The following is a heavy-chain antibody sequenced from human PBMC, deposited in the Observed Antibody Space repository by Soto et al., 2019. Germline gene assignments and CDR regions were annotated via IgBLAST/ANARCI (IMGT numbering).Heavy chain of an antibody. V-gene: IGHV1-2*02. Sequence: ASVKVSCKASGYTFTGYYMHWVRQAPGQGLEWMGWINPNSGGTNYAQKFQGRVTMTRDTSISTAYMELSRLRSDDTAVYYRARVSRIAALGYYYGMDVWGQGTTVTVSS. J-gene: IGHJ6*02. CDR1: GYTFTGYY. CDR2: INPNSGGT. CDR3: ARVSRIAALGYYYGMDV. D-gene: IGHD6-6*01.